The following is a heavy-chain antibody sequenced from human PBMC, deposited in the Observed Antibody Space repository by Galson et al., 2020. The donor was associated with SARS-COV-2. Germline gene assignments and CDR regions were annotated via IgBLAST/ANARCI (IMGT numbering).Heavy chain of an antibody. CDR1: GTSISSGSYP. D-gene: IGHD4-17*01. Sequence: SQTLSLTCAVSGTSISSGSYPWNWIRQPPGKGLEWTGYISHSRGTYYNPSLKSRVTISGDRSKNQFSLRLSSVTAADTAVYYCARLHYGEYAPEAFDIWGPGTRVTVAS. CDR2: ISHSRGT. V-gene: IGHV4-30-2*01. J-gene: IGHJ3*02. CDR3: ARLHYGEYAPEAFDI.